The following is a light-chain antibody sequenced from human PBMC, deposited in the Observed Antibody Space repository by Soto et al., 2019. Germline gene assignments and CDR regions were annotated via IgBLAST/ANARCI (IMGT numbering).Light chain of an antibody. CDR3: QQYNNWPGT. J-gene: IGKJ1*01. CDR2: GAS. CDR1: QSVSSK. Sequence: EIVRTQSPGTLSVSPGERATLSCRASQSVSSKLAWYQQKPGQAPRLLFYGASTGATGIPARFSGSGSETEFTLSISSLQSEDFAVYYCQQYNNWPGTFGQGTKVDIK. V-gene: IGKV3-15*01.